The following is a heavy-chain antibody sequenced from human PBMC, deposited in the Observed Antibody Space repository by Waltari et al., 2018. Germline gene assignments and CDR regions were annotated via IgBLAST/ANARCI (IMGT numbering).Heavy chain of an antibody. CDR2: VHGSGKT. CDR3: ARDRGRGLYLDS. D-gene: IGHD2-15*01. CDR1: VDSMSSTSW. J-gene: IGHJ4*02. V-gene: IGHV4-4*02. Sequence: QLQLQESGPGLVKPSGTLSLTCAVSVDSMSSTSWWSWVRQPPGKGLEWMGQVHGSGKTNYNPSFASRVSISLDTYNKQFSLKVTSATAADTAIYYCARDRGRGLYLDSWGPGTLVTVSP.